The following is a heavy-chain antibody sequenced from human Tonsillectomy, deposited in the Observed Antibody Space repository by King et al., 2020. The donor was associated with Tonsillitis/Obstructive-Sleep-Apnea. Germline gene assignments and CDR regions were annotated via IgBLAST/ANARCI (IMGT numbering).Heavy chain of an antibody. CDR3: AKDRDLGTLDY. D-gene: IGHD3-10*01. V-gene: IGHV3-30*18. CDR1: GFTFSSFG. Sequence: VQLVESGGGVVQPGRSLRLSCKASGFTFSSFGMHWVRQAPGKGLEWVAVLSYDGSDKYCADSVKGRFTISRDNSKNTVYLQMNSLRAEDTAVYFCAKDRDLGTLDYWGQGTLVIVSS. CDR2: LSYDGSDK. J-gene: IGHJ4*02.